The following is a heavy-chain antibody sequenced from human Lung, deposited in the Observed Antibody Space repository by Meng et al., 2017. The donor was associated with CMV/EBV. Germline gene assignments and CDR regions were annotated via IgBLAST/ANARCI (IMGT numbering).Heavy chain of an antibody. Sequence: LTCXVSGGSISSNSYYWGWIRQPPGKGLEWIGSMYYSGSTYYNPSLKSRVTISVDTSKKQISLKLSSVTAADTAVYYCARGYYSDSSGHYYANPHWFDPWGRGXLVTVSS. CDR2: MYYSGST. CDR1: GGSISSNSYY. J-gene: IGHJ5*02. D-gene: IGHD3-22*01. CDR3: ARGYYSDSSGHYYANPHWFDP. V-gene: IGHV4-39*07.